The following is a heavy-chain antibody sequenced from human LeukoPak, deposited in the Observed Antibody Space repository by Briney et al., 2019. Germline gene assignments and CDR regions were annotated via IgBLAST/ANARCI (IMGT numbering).Heavy chain of an antibody. J-gene: IGHJ5*02. V-gene: IGHV4-34*01. CDR3: ARGQGWFDP. CDR2: INHSGST. Sequence: SETLSLTCAVYGGSFSGYYWNWIRQPPGKGLEWIGEINHSGSTNYNPSRKSRVTMSVDTSKNQFSLELSSVTAADTAVYYCARGQGWFDPWGQGTLVTVSS. CDR1: GGSFSGYY.